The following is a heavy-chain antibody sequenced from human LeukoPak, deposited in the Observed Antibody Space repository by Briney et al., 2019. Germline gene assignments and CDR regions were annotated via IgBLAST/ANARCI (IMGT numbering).Heavy chain of an antibody. CDR1: GFALSSHW. J-gene: IGHJ6*02. CDR2: ISYDGSNK. V-gene: IGHV3-30*03. CDR3: ARVRKGSRGVDSLYYYYGMDV. D-gene: IGHD2-15*01. Sequence: GGSLRLSCAASGFALSSHWMTWVRQAPGKGLEWVAVISYDGSNKYYADSVKGRFTISRDNSKNTLYLQMNSLRAEDTAVYYCARVRKGSRGVDSLYYYYGMDVWGQGTTVTVSS.